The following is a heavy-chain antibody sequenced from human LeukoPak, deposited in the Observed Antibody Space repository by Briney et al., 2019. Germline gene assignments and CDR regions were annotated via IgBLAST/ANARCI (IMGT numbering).Heavy chain of an antibody. CDR3: ARVSRIVATIYFDY. V-gene: IGHV4-31*03. Sequence: SETLSLTCTVSGGSISSGGYYWSWIRQHPGKGLEWIGYFYYSGSTYYNPSLKSRVTISVDTSKNQFSLKLSSVTAADTAVYYCARVSRIVATIYFDYWGQGTLVTVSS. D-gene: IGHD5-12*01. J-gene: IGHJ4*02. CDR2: FYYSGST. CDR1: GGSISSGGYY.